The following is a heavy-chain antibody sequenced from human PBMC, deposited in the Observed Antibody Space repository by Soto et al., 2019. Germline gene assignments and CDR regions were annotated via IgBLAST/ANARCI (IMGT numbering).Heavy chain of an antibody. Sequence: ASVKVSCKASGYTFTSYGISWVRQAPGQGLEWMGWISAYNGNTNYAQKLQGRVTMTTDTSTSTAYMELRSLRSDDTAVYYCARASTDFTVTTSVYYYYYGMDVWGQGTTVTVSS. CDR3: ARASTDFTVTTSVYYYYYGMDV. V-gene: IGHV1-18*01. D-gene: IGHD4-17*01. J-gene: IGHJ6*02. CDR1: GYTFTSYG. CDR2: ISAYNGNT.